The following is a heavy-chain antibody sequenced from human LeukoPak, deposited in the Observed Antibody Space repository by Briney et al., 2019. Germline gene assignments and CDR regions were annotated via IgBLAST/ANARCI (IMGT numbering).Heavy chain of an antibody. J-gene: IGHJ6*02. CDR3: AKDRGSHANYYYGMDV. CDR2: IKQDGSGQ. V-gene: IGHV3-7*05. D-gene: IGHD1-26*01. CDR1: GFTFSTYW. Sequence: GGSLRLSCAASGFTFSTYWMTWVRQAPGKGLEWVANIKQDGSGQYYVDSVKGRFTISRDNARNSLYLQMSSLRAEDTALYYCAKDRGSHANYYYGMDVWGQGTTVTVSS.